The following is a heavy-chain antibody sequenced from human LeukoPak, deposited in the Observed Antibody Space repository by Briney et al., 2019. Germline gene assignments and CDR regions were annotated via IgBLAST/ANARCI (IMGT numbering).Heavy chain of an antibody. D-gene: IGHD2-21*01. V-gene: IGHV4-34*01. J-gene: IGHJ4*02. CDR2: INHSGST. CDR3: ARQGGAPWYFDY. Sequence: PSETLSLTCTVSGGSVSGYYWSWIRQPPGKGLEWIGEINHSGSTNYNPSLKSRVTISVDTSKNQFSLKLSSVTAADTAVYYCARQGGAPWYFDYWGQGTLVTVSS. CDR1: GGSVSGYY.